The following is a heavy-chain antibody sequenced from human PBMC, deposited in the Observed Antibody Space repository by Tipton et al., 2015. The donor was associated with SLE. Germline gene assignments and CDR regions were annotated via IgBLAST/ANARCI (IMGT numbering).Heavy chain of an antibody. CDR2: ISSSGSTI. CDR3: ARVSANDAFDI. CDR1: GFTFSSYG. Sequence: VQLVQSGGGVVQPGGSLRLSCAASGFTFSSYGMHWVRQAPGKGLEWVSYISSSGSTIYYADSVKGRFTISRDNAKNSLYLQMNSLRAEDTAVYYCARVSANDAFDIWGQGTMVTVSS. V-gene: IGHV3-48*04. D-gene: IGHD6-25*01. J-gene: IGHJ3*02.